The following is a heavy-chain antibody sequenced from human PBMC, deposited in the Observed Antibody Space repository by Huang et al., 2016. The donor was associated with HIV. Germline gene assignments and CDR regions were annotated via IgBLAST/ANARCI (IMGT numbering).Heavy chain of an antibody. V-gene: IGHV3-30-3*01. CDR2: ISKEGSTK. CDR3: ARSEPSRYYFDY. CDR1: GFTFSNYA. Sequence: QVQLVESGGGVVQPGTSLRLSCAASGFTFSNYAMNWVRQAAGKGLEWVDVISKEGSTKYYADSVKGRFTISRDNSKNTVYLQMNSLRAEDTAVYYCARSEPSRYYFDYWGQGTLVTVPS. J-gene: IGHJ4*02.